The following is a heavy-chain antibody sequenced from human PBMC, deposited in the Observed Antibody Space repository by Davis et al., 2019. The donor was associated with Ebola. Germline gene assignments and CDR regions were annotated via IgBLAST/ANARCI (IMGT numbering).Heavy chain of an antibody. V-gene: IGHV7-4-1*02. CDR3: ARGGLSARPMRDY. J-gene: IGHJ4*02. CDR1: GYTFTSYG. Sequence: ASVKVSCKASGYTFTSYGITWVRQAPGQGLEWMGWINTNTGNPTYAQAFKGRFVFSLDTSVSTAYLQISSLKAADTALYYCARGGLSARPMRDYWGQGTLVTVSA. CDR2: INTNTGNP. D-gene: IGHD6-6*01.